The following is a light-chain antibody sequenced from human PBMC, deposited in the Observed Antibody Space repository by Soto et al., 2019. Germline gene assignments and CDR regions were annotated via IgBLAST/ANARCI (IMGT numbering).Light chain of an antibody. Sequence: EIVLTQSPGTLSLSPGEGATLSCRASESISSSYLAWYQQRPGQSPRLLIYAASSRAAGIPDRFSGSGSGADFTLTISRLEPEDFAVYYCQQYYGPPYTFGQGTKVEIK. CDR3: QQYYGPPYT. CDR1: ESISSSY. J-gene: IGKJ2*01. CDR2: AAS. V-gene: IGKV3-20*01.